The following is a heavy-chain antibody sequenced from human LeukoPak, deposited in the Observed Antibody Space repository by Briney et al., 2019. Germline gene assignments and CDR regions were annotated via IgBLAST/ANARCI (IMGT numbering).Heavy chain of an antibody. D-gene: IGHD3-22*01. CDR2: INPNSGGT. V-gene: IGHV1-2*02. Sequence: ASVKVSCKASGYTFTGYYMHWVRQAPGQGLEWMGWINPNSGGTNYAQKFQGRVTMTRDTSISTAYMELSRLRSDDTAVYCCATDPYYDSSGYYPHNYFDYWGQGTLVTVSS. J-gene: IGHJ4*02. CDR1: GYTFTGYY. CDR3: ATDPYYDSSGYYPHNYFDY.